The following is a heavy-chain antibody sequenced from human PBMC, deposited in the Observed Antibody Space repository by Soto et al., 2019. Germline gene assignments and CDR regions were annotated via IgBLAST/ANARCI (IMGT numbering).Heavy chain of an antibody. Sequence: ASVKVSCKASGGTKSSYAISWVRQETGQGLEWMGGIIPIFGTANYAQKFQGGVTITADESTSTAYMELSSLRSEDTAVYYCANKVGAAADNWFDPWGQGTLVTVSS. CDR1: GGTKSSYA. CDR2: IIPIFGTA. V-gene: IGHV1-69*13. CDR3: ANKVGAAADNWFDP. D-gene: IGHD1-26*01. J-gene: IGHJ5*02.